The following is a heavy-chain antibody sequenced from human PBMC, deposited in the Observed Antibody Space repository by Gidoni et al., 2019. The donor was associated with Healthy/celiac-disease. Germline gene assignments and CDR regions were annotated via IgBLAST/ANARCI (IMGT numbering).Heavy chain of an antibody. CDR1: GFTFSSYA. V-gene: IGHV3-30-3*01. Sequence: QVQLVESGGGVVQPGRSLRLPCAASGFTFSSYAMHWVRQAPGKGLEWVAVISYDGSNKYYADSVKGRFTISRDNSKNTLYLQMNSLRAEDTAVYYCASGGGYGVDAFDIWGQGTMVTVSS. D-gene: IGHD4-17*01. J-gene: IGHJ3*02. CDR2: ISYDGSNK. CDR3: ASGGGYGVDAFDI.